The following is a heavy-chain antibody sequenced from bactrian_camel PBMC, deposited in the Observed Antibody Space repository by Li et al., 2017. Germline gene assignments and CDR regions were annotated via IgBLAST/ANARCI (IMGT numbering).Heavy chain of an antibody. CDR2: IFTGGGST. V-gene: IGHV3S54*01. CDR3: AGGRSSGSCRTYVAFPY. J-gene: IGHJ4*01. CDR1: EYTYRTMC. D-gene: IGHD7*01. Sequence: VQLVESGGGSVQAGGSLRLSCAVSEYTYRTMCMGWFRQAPGKEREEVALIFTGGGSTYYADSVKGRFTISQDNASSTVYLQLNGAKPEDTAMYYCAGGRSSGSCRTYVAFPYWGQGTQVTVS.